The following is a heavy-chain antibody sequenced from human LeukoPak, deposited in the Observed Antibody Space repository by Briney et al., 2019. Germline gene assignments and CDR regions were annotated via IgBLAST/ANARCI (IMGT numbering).Heavy chain of an antibody. CDR1: GYRFTSYW. Sequence: GESLKISCKGSGYRFTSYWIGWVRQMPGKGLEWMGVIYPGDSDTRYSPSFQGQVTISADKSISTAYLQWSSLKVSDSAMYYCARQWLVEENWFDPWGQGTLVTVSS. CDR3: ARQWLVEENWFDP. CDR2: IYPGDSDT. D-gene: IGHD6-19*01. J-gene: IGHJ5*02. V-gene: IGHV5-51*01.